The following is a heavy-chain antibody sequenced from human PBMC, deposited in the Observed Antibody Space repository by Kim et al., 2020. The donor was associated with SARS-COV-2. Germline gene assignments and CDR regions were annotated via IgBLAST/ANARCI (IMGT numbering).Heavy chain of an antibody. J-gene: IGHJ6*02. D-gene: IGHD3-10*01. V-gene: IGHV1-3*01. CDR3: ARLWFGEFHYYYGMDV. Sequence: KFQGRFTITRDTSASTAYMELSSLRSEDTAVYYCARLWFGEFHYYYGMDVWGQGTTVTVSS.